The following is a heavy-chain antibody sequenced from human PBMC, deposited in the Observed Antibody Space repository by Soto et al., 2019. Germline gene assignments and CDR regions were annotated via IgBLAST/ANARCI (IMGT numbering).Heavy chain of an antibody. J-gene: IGHJ4*02. CDR1: GFTFSSYW. Sequence: GGSLRLSCAASGFTFSSYWMSWVRQAPGKGLEWVANIKQDGSEKYYVDSVKGRFTISRDNAKNSLYLQMNSLRAEDTAVYYCARVDSSGYYCFFDYWGQGTLVTVSS. CDR3: ARVDSSGYYCFFDY. D-gene: IGHD3-22*01. CDR2: IKQDGSEK. V-gene: IGHV3-7*01.